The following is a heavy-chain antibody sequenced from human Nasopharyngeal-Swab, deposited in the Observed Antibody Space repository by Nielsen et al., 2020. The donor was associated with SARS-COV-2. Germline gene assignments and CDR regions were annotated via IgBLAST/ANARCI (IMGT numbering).Heavy chain of an antibody. Sequence: GSLRLSCTVSGGSISSSSYYWGWIRQPPGKGLEWIGSIYYSGSTYYNPSLKSRVTISVDTSKNQFSLKLSSVTAADTAVYYCATDGGILNAFDIWGQGTMVTVSS. CDR2: IYYSGST. J-gene: IGHJ3*02. V-gene: IGHV4-39*01. CDR1: GGSISSSSYY. CDR3: ATDGGILNAFDI. D-gene: IGHD3-16*01.